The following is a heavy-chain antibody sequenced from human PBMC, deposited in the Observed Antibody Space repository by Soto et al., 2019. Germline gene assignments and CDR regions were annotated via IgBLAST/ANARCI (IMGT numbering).Heavy chain of an antibody. V-gene: IGHV4-59*08. D-gene: IGHD3-22*01. CDR3: ARGYFPYYFDY. J-gene: IGHJ4*02. Sequence: SETLSLTCTVSGGSISSYYWSWIRQPPGKGLEWIGYIYYSGSTNYNPSLKSRVTISVDTSKNQFSLKLSSVTAADTAVYYCARGYFPYYFDYWGQGTLVTVSS. CDR1: GGSISSYY. CDR2: IYYSGST.